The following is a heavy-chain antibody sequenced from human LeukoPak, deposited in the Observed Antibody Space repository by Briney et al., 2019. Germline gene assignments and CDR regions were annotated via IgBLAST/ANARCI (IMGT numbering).Heavy chain of an antibody. V-gene: IGHV1-2*06. CDR2: INPNSGGT. Sequence: ASVKVPCKASGYTFTGYYMHWVRQAPGQGLEWMGRINPNSGGTNYAQKFQGRVTMTRDTSISTAYMELSRLRSDDTAVYYCARSFPTFGGVINFDYWGQGTLVTVSS. J-gene: IGHJ4*02. CDR3: ARSFPTFGGVINFDY. D-gene: IGHD3-16*01. CDR1: GYTFTGYY.